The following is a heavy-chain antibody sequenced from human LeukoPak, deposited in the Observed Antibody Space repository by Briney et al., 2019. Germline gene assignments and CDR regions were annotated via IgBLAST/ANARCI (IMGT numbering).Heavy chain of an antibody. D-gene: IGHD3-3*01. CDR1: GYSISSGYY. CDR2: IYHSGST. Sequence: ASETLSLTCAVSGYSISSGYYWGWIRQPPGKGLEWIGSIYHSGSTYYNPSLKSRVTISVDASKNQFSLKLSSVTAADTAVYYCARHAIFGVALPWFDPWGQGTLVTVSS. J-gene: IGHJ5*02. V-gene: IGHV4-38-2*01. CDR3: ARHAIFGVALPWFDP.